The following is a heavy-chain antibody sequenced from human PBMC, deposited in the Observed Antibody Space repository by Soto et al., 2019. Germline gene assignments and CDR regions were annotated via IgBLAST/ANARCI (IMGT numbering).Heavy chain of an antibody. J-gene: IGHJ6*02. D-gene: IGHD5-18*01. CDR1: GYSVTRYW. CDR3: ARTESGYSYGFADV. CDR2: IYPGDSDT. Sequence: GESLKISCEGSGYSVTRYWIGWVRQIPGKGLEWMGIIYPGDSDTRYSPSFQGQVTISADKSISTAYLQWSSLKASDTAMYYCARTESGYSYGFADVWGQGTTVTVSS. V-gene: IGHV5-51*01.